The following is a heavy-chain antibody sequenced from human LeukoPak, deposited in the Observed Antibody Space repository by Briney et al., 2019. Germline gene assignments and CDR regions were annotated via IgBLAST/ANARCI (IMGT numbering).Heavy chain of an antibody. D-gene: IGHD3-16*01. CDR1: GFTFSSYA. J-gene: IGHJ4*02. CDR3: ARDGDTHGGDY. CDR2: ISGSGGST. V-gene: IGHV3-23*01. Sequence: GGSLRLSCAASGFTFSSYAMSWVRQAPGKGLEWVSAISGSGGSTYHADSVKGRFTISRDNSKNTLYLQMNSLRAEDTALYYCARDGDTHGGDYWGQGTLVTVSS.